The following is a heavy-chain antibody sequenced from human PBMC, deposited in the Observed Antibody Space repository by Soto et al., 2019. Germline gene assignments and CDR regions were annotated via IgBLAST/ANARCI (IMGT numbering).Heavy chain of an antibody. D-gene: IGHD3-22*01. J-gene: IGHJ4*02. V-gene: IGHV3-23*01. CDR3: AKSAIAYYDSSGYFDS. CDR1: GFTFSSYA. CDR2: ISGSGGST. Sequence: GGSLRLSCAASGFTFSSYAMSWVRQAPGKGLEWVSAISGSGGSTYYADSVKGRFTISRDNSKNTLYLQMNSLRAEDTAVYYCAKSAIAYYDSSGYFDSLGQGTLVTVSS.